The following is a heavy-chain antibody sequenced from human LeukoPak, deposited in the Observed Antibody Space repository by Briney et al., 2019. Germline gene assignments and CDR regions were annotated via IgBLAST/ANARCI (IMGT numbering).Heavy chain of an antibody. CDR1: GYTFTSYY. Sequence: GASVKVSCKASGYTFTSYYMHWVRQAPGQGLEWMGIINPSGGSTSYAQKFQGRVTMTTDTSTRTASMELRSLRSDDTAVYYCARIRDGAFDIWGQGTMVTVSS. D-gene: IGHD5-24*01. CDR3: ARIRDGAFDI. CDR2: INPSGGST. V-gene: IGHV1-46*01. J-gene: IGHJ3*02.